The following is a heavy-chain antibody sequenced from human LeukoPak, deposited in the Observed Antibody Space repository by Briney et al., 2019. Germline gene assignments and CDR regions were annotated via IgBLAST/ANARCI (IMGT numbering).Heavy chain of an antibody. CDR3: ARDAIAAAGTTRYYYYGMDV. V-gene: IGHV1-69*04. J-gene: IGHJ6*02. CDR1: GGTFSSYA. CDR2: IIPILGIA. Sequence: ASVKVSCKASGGTFSSYAISWVRRAPGQGLEWMGRIIPILGIANYAQKFQGRVTITADKSTSTAYMELSSLRSKDTAVYYCARDAIAAAGTTRYYYYGMDVWGQGTTVTVSS. D-gene: IGHD6-13*01.